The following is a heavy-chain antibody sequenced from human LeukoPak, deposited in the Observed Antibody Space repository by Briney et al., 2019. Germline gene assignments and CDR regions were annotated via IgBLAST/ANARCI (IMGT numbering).Heavy chain of an antibody. Sequence: GGSLRLSCAASGFTFSSYSMNWVRQAPGKGLEWVSSISSSSSYIYYADSVKGRFTISRDNAKNSLYLQMNSLRAEDTAVYYCASYSYGDCVLDYWGQGTLVTVSS. CDR3: ASYSYGDCVLDY. V-gene: IGHV3-21*01. J-gene: IGHJ4*02. CDR2: ISSSSSYI. CDR1: GFTFSSYS. D-gene: IGHD4-17*01.